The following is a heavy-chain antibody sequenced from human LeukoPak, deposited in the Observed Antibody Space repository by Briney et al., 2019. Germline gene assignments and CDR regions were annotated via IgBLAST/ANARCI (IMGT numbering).Heavy chain of an antibody. J-gene: IGHJ4*02. CDR1: GYTFTGYY. CDR3: ARDLGVGIVAAIFDY. Sequence: ASVKVSCKASGYTFTGYYMHWVRQAPGQGLEWMGWINPNSGGTNYAQKFQGRVTMTRDTSISTAYLELSRLRSDDTAVYYCARDLGVGIVAAIFDYWGQGTLVTVSS. CDR2: INPNSGGT. V-gene: IGHV1-2*02. D-gene: IGHD5-12*01.